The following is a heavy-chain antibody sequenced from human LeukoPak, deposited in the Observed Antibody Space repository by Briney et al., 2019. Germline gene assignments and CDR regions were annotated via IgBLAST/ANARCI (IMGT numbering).Heavy chain of an antibody. D-gene: IGHD3-3*01. CDR2: IYYSGST. Sequence: SETLSLTCTVSGGSISSSSYYWGWIRQPPGKGLEWIGSIYYSGSTYYNPSLKSRVTISVDTSKNQFSLKLSSVTAADTAVYYCARDRITIFGVINRNYYYYMDVWGKGTTVTVSS. CDR3: ARDRITIFGVINRNYYYYMDV. J-gene: IGHJ6*03. V-gene: IGHV4-39*07. CDR1: GGSISSSSYY.